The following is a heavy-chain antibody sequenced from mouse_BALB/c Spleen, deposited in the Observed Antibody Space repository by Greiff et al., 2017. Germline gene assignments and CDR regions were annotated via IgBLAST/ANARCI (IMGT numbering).Heavy chain of an antibody. CDR2: ISDGGSYT. V-gene: IGHV5-4*02. Sequence: EVQGVESGGGLVKPGGSLKLSCAASGFTFSDYYMYWVRQTPEKRLEWVATISDGGSYTYYPDSVKGRFTISRDNAKNNLYLQMSSLKSEDTAMYYCARDRTAPFDYWGQGTTLTVSS. CDR1: GFTFSDYY. J-gene: IGHJ2*01. CDR3: ARDRTAPFDY.